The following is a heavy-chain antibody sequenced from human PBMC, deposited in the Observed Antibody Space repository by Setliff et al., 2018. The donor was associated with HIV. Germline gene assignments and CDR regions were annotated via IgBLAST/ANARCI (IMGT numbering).Heavy chain of an antibody. J-gene: IGHJ4*02. V-gene: IGHV4-39*07. CDR1: GGSISSYY. CDR2: IYYRGNT. CDR3: ARVDCSGGSCYSPAY. Sequence: TCTVSGGSISSYYWGWIRQPPGKGLEWIGSIYYRGNTYYNPSLKSRVTISVDTSKNQFSLNLTSVTAADTAVYYCARVDCSGGSCYSPAYWGQGTLVTVSS. D-gene: IGHD2-15*01.